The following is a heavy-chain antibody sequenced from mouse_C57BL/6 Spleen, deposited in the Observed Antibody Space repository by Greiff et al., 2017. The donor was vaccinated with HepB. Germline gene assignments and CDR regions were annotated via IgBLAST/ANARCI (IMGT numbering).Heavy chain of an antibody. CDR2: ISSGGDYI. CDR3: TRGDDYDWVFAY. Sequence: EVHLVESGEGLVKPGGSLKLSCAASGFTFSSYAMSWVRQTPEKRLEWVAYISSGGDYIYYADTVKGRFTISRDNARNTLYLQMSSLKSEDTAMYYCTRGDDYDWVFAYWGQGTLVTVSA. CDR1: GFTFSSYA. J-gene: IGHJ3*01. V-gene: IGHV5-9-1*02. D-gene: IGHD2-4*01.